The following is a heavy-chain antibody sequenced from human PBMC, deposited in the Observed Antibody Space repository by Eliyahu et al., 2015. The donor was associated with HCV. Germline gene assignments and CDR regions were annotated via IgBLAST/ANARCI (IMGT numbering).Heavy chain of an antibody. J-gene: IGHJ4*02. Sequence: QVQLQESGPRLVKPSGTLSXTCXVSGGSISSSNXXXWVRQPPGKXLEWIGEIYHSGSTNYNPSLKXRVTISVDKSKNQFSLKLSSVTAADTAVYYCATGGEGYYGSGTYYNRGDFDYWGQGTLVTVSS. CDR1: GGSISSSNX. V-gene: IGHV4-4*02. D-gene: IGHD3-10*01. CDR2: IYHSGST. CDR3: ATGGEGYYGSGTYYNRGDFDY.